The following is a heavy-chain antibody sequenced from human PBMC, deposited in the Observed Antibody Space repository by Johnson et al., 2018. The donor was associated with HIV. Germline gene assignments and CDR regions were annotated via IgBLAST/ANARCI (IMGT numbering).Heavy chain of an antibody. Sequence: VQLVESGGGLVQPGGSLRLSCAASGFAFRTYWMVWVRQVPGKRPVWVARIYNDGSRTTYADSVRGRFPIPRDNAKYTVELQMNSLRVEDTAVYYCAKVDCGGDTCAGYDPFDVWGQGTVVTVSS. CDR3: AKVDCGGDTCAGYDPFDV. CDR1: GFAFRTYW. CDR2: IYNDGSRT. J-gene: IGHJ3*01. V-gene: IGHV3-74*03. D-gene: IGHD2-21*01.